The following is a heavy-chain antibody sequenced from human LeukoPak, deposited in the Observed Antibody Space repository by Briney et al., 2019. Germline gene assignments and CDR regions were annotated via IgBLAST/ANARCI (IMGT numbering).Heavy chain of an antibody. CDR2: IYYSGST. Sequence: PSETLSLTCTVSGGSISSSSYYWGWIRQPPGKGLEWIGSIYYSGSTYYNPSLKSRVIISVDTSKNQFSLKLSSVTAADTAVYYCARRLVGATTIRDYWGQGTLVTVSS. CDR1: GGSISSSSYY. J-gene: IGHJ4*02. D-gene: IGHD1-26*01. CDR3: ARRLVGATTIRDY. V-gene: IGHV4-39*01.